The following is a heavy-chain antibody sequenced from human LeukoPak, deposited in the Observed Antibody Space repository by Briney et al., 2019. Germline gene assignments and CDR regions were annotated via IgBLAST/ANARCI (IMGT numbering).Heavy chain of an antibody. J-gene: IGHJ6*03. Sequence: SETLSLTCTVSGGSISSYYWSWIRQPPGKGLERIGYIYYSGSTNYNPSLKSRVTISVDTSKNQFSLKLSSVTAADTAVYYCARAPSYYDSSGYYRYYYMDVWGKGTTVTVSS. CDR2: IYYSGST. CDR1: GGSISSYY. V-gene: IGHV4-59*01. CDR3: ARAPSYYDSSGYYRYYYMDV. D-gene: IGHD3-22*01.